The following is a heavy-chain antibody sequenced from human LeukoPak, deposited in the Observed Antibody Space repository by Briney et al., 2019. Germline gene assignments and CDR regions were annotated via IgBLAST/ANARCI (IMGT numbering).Heavy chain of an antibody. CDR1: GFPFSSYA. V-gene: IGHV3-23*01. CDR2: ISGSGGST. Sequence: PGGSLRLSCAASGFPFSSYAMSWVRQAPGKGLEWVSVISGSGGSTCYAHPVKGRFTISRDNSKNTLYLQMNSLRAEDTAVYYCAIGIRTLDYWGQGTLVTVSS. J-gene: IGHJ4*02. CDR3: AIGIRTLDY. D-gene: IGHD5-18*01.